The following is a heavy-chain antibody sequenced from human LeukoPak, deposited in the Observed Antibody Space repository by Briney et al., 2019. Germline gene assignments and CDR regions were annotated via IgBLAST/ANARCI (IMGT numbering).Heavy chain of an antibody. V-gene: IGHV1-69*06. J-gene: IGHJ3*02. CDR2: IVPMFETA. CDR3: VRDPFYFDASDAFDI. Sequence: SVRVSSKLSGGSFIAHGFSWVWQAPGRGVGWVGQIVPMFETATYAQKFQGRGTITADKSTSTAYIESSSRRSENTGVYYCVRDPFYFDASDAFDIWGQGTMVTV. D-gene: IGHD3-22*01. CDR1: GGSFIAHG.